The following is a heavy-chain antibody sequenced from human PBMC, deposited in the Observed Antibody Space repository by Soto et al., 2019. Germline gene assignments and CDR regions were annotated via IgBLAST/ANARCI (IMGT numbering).Heavy chain of an antibody. CDR3: ASDLYLVGGPNYYYVGMDV. Sequence: SETLSLTCTVSGGSISSYYWSWIRQPPGKGLEWIGYIYYSGSTNYNPSLKSRVTISEDTSKNQFSPKLSSVTAADTAVYYCASDLYLVGGPNYYYVGMDVWGQGTTVTVSS. V-gene: IGHV4-59*01. CDR1: GGSISSYY. D-gene: IGHD3-10*01. CDR2: IYYSGST. J-gene: IGHJ6*02.